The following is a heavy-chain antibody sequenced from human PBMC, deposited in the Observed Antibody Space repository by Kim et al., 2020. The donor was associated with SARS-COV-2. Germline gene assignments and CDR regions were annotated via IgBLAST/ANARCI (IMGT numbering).Heavy chain of an antibody. CDR2: IYYSGST. CDR3: ARSLRDGYNSGPYYFDY. Sequence: SETLSLTCTVSGGSISSYYWSWIRQPPGKGLEWIGYIYYSGSTNYNPSLKSRVTISVDTSKNQFSLKLSSVTAADTAVYYCARSLRDGYNSGPYYFDYWGQGPLVTVSS. D-gene: IGHD5-12*01. V-gene: IGHV4-59*01. J-gene: IGHJ4*02. CDR1: GGSISSYY.